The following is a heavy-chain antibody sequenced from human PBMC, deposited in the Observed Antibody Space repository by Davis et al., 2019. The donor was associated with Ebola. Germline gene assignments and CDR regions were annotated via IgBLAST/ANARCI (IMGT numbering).Heavy chain of an antibody. Sequence: SETLSLTCAASGGSISSSNWWSWVRQPPGKGLEWIGEIYHSGSTNYNPSLKSRVTISVDKSKNQFSLKLSSVTAADTAVYYCARDQQWLAPGYFDYWGQGTLVTVSS. CDR1: GGSISSSNW. V-gene: IGHV4-4*02. D-gene: IGHD6-19*01. CDR2: IYHSGST. CDR3: ARDQQWLAPGYFDY. J-gene: IGHJ4*02.